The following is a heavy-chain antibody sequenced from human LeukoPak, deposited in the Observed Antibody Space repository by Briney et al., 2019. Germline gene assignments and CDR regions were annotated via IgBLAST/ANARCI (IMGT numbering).Heavy chain of an antibody. Sequence: ASVKVSCKASGGTFSSYAISWVRQAPGQGLEWMGGIIPIFGTANYAQKFQGRVTITADESTSTAYMELSSLRSEDTAVYYCARKYYDFDYYYMDVWGKGTTVTVSS. CDR3: ARKYYDFDYYYMDV. D-gene: IGHD3-3*01. V-gene: IGHV1-69*13. CDR2: IIPIFGTA. CDR1: GGTFSSYA. J-gene: IGHJ6*03.